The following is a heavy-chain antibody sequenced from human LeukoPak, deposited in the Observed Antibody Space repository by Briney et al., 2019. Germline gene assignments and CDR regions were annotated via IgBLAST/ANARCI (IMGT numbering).Heavy chain of an antibody. CDR1: GYTFTGYY. Sequence: ASVKVSCKASGYTFTGYYMHWVRQAPGQGLEWMGWINPNSGGTNYAQKFQGRVTMTRDTSISTAYMELSRLRSEDTAVYYCARGSGDGYNYREDYWGQGTLVTVSS. CDR2: INPNSGGT. CDR3: ARGSGDGYNYREDY. V-gene: IGHV1-2*02. D-gene: IGHD5-24*01. J-gene: IGHJ4*02.